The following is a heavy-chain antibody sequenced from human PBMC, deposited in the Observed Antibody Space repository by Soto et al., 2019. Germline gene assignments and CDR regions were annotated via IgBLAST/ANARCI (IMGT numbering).Heavy chain of an antibody. D-gene: IGHD2-8*01. CDR3: AGTDIVLIGGGGMDV. CDR1: GYTLTELS. J-gene: IGHJ6*02. CDR2: IVVGSGNT. Sequence: AASVKVSCKVSGYTLTELSMQWVRQARGQRLEWIGWIVVGSGNTNYAQKFQERVTITRDMSTSTAYMELSSLRSEDTAVYYCAGTDIVLIGGGGMDVWGQGTTVTVSS. V-gene: IGHV1-58*02.